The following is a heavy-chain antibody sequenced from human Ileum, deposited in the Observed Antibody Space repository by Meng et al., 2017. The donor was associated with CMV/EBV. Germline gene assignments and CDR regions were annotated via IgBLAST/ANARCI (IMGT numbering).Heavy chain of an antibody. Sequence: ESLKISCAASGFTFSSYWMSWVRQAPGKGLEWVANIKQDGSEKYYVDSVKGRFTISRDNAKNSLYLQMNSLRAEDTAVYYCARVFQYYDFWSGYSLSYYYYGMDVWGQGTTVTVSS. CDR2: IKQDGSEK. J-gene: IGHJ6*02. V-gene: IGHV3-7*01. D-gene: IGHD3-3*01. CDR3: ARVFQYYDFWSGYSLSYYYYGMDV. CDR1: GFTFSSYW.